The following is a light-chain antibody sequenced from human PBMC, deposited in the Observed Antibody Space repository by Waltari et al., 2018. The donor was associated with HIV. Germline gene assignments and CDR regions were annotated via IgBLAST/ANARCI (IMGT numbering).Light chain of an antibody. Sequence: SYELAQPPSVSVSPGQTASITCSGDKLGDKYACWYQQKPGQSPVMVIYQDDKRPSGIPERFSGSNSGNTATLTISGTQARDEADYYCQAWDSTTAHYVFGTGTKVTVL. CDR3: QAWDSTTAHYV. J-gene: IGLJ1*01. V-gene: IGLV3-1*01. CDR2: QDD. CDR1: KLGDKY.